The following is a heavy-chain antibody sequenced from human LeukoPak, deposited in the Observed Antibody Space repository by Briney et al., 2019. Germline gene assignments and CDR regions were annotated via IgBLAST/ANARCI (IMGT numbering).Heavy chain of an antibody. D-gene: IGHD6-13*01. CDR3: ARVFAAAGFFSL. J-gene: IGHJ4*02. Sequence: ASVTVSCKASGYTFTGYYMHWVRQAPGQGLEWMGWINPNSGGTNYAQKFQGRVTMTRDTSISTAYMELSRLRSDDTAVYYCARVFAAAGFFSLWGQGTLVTVSS. V-gene: IGHV1-2*02. CDR2: INPNSGGT. CDR1: GYTFTGYY.